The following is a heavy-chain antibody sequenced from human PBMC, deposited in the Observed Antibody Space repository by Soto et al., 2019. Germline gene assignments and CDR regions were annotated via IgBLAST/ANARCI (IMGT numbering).Heavy chain of an antibody. V-gene: IGHV3-48*02. Sequence: GGSLRLSGAASGFKFSSYSMNWVRQAQGKGLEWVSYISSSSSTIYYADSVKGRFTISRDNAKNSLYLQMNSLRDEDTAVYYCAREAGTWHLPLNWFDPWGQGTLVTVSS. D-gene: IGHD6-19*01. J-gene: IGHJ5*02. CDR2: ISSSSSTI. CDR1: GFKFSSYS. CDR3: AREAGTWHLPLNWFDP.